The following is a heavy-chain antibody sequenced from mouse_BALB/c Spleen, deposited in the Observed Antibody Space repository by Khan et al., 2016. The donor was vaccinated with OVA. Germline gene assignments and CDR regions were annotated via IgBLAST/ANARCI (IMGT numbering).Heavy chain of an antibody. CDR2: IWSDGST. CDR1: GFSLTNYG. CDR3: ARQPYYHYNIMDY. D-gene: IGHD2-10*01. V-gene: IGHV2-6-1*01. Sequence: QMQLEESGPGLVAPSQSLSITCTISGFSLTNYGVHWVRQPPGKGLEWLVVIWSDGSTTYNSALKSRLTITKDNSKSQVFLEMNSLQTDDTAMYCCARQPYYHYNIMDYWGQGTSVTVSS. J-gene: IGHJ4*01.